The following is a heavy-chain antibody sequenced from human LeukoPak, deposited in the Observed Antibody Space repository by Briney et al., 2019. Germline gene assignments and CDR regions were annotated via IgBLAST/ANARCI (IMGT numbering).Heavy chain of an antibody. V-gene: IGHV3-53*01. CDR1: GFSFSSYA. CDR2: IYPGGST. Sequence: GGSLRLSCAASGFSFSSYAMSWVRQAPGKGLEWVSVIYPGGSTYYTDSVKGRFSISRDKSKNTLYLQMNSLRAEDTAVYYCARANGGYDGFDIWGQGTMVTVSS. J-gene: IGHJ3*02. D-gene: IGHD3-16*01. CDR3: ARANGGYDGFDI.